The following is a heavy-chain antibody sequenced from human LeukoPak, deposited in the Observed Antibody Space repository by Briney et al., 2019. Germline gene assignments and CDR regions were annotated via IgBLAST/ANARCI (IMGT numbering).Heavy chain of an antibody. CDR1: GFTFSSYA. CDR2: MSYDGSNI. CDR3: AREPTGYTSGWYRYFQH. D-gene: IGHD6-19*01. V-gene: IGHV3-30*04. J-gene: IGHJ1*01. Sequence: GGSLRLSCAASGFTFSSYAMHWVRQAPGKGLEWVALMSYDGSNILYADSVKGRFTISRDNSKNTLYLQMNSLRPQDTAVYYCAREPTGYTSGWYRYFQHWGQGTLVTVSS.